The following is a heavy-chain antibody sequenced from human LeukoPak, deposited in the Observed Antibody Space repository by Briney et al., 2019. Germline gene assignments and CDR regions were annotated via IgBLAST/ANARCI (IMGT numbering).Heavy chain of an antibody. CDR1: GGSFSGYY. CDR2: INHSGST. J-gene: IGHJ3*02. CDR3: ARSYGDYVWFSAFDI. D-gene: IGHD4-17*01. V-gene: IGHV4-34*01. Sequence: SETLSLTYAVYGGSFSGYYWSWIRQPPGKGLEWIREINHSGSTNYNPSLKSRVTISVDTSKNQFSLKLSSVTAADTAVYYCARSYGDYVWFSAFDIWGQGTMVTVSS.